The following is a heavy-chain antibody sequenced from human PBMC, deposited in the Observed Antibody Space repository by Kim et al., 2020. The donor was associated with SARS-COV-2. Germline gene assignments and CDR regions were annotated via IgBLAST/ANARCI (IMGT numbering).Heavy chain of an antibody. J-gene: IGHJ4*02. CDR2: IYYSGST. CDR3: ARVLDVVVPAANGAFDY. CDR1: GGSISSGGYY. D-gene: IGHD2-2*01. V-gene: IGHV4-31*03. Sequence: SETLSLTCTVSGGSISSGGYYWSWIRQHPGKGLEWIGYIYYSGSTYYNPSLKSRVTISVDTSKNQFSLKLSSVTAADTAVYYCARVLDVVVPAANGAFDYWGQGTLVTVSS.